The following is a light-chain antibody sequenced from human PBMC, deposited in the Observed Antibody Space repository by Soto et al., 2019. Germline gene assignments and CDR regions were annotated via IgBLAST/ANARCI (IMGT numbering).Light chain of an antibody. CDR3: QQYFNTPLT. Sequence: DVVMTQSPDSLAVSLGERATINCKSSQSLLNTSKNKNSLARYQQRPGQPPQLLIYWASTRESGVPDRFSGSGSGTNFTLTISSLQAEDVAVYFCQQYFNTPLTFGQGTKVEIK. CDR1: QSLLNTSKNKNS. V-gene: IGKV4-1*01. J-gene: IGKJ1*01. CDR2: WAS.